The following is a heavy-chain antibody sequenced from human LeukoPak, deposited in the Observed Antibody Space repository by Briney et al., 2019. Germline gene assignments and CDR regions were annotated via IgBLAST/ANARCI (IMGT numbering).Heavy chain of an antibody. CDR2: ISSSSSYI. D-gene: IGHD7-27*01. CDR1: GFTFSSYS. Sequence: PGGSLRLSCAASGFTFSSYSMNWVRQAPGKGLEWVSSISSSSSYIYYADSVEGRFTISRDNAKDILYLQMNSLRAEDTALYYCATSLGPLTEYWGQGTLVTVSS. CDR3: ATSLGPLTEY. J-gene: IGHJ4*02. V-gene: IGHV3-21*01.